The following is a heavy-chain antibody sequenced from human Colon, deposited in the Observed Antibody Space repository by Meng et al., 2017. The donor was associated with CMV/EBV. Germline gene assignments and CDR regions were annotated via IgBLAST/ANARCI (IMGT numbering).Heavy chain of an antibody. D-gene: IGHD6-13*01. V-gene: IGHV3-23*01. J-gene: IGHJ4*02. CDR1: GFTFSSYA. CDR2: ISAGGGST. Sequence: GGSLRLSCAASGFTFSSYAMTWVRQAPEKGLEWVSAISAGGGSTFYADSVKGRYTISRDNSKNTLYLQMNSLRAEDTAVYYCARSPGIAAAGLGDYWGQGTLVTVSS. CDR3: ARSPGIAAAGLGDY.